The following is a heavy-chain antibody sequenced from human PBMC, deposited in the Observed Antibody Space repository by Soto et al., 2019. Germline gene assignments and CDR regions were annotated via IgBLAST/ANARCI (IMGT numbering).Heavy chain of an antibody. Sequence: EIQLLESGGGLARPGGSLRLSCVASGFSFSDYGMSWVRQSPQKTLEWVASISGNKMTTFYPDSVKGRFFISRDNSDNTRHLQMNSLRDDDPAIYYCANRRLNTITSLSDYWGQGVQVTVSS. CDR3: ANRRLNTITSLSDY. D-gene: IGHD2-2*01. CDR1: GFSFSDYG. V-gene: IGHV3-23*01. J-gene: IGHJ1*01. CDR2: ISGNKMTT.